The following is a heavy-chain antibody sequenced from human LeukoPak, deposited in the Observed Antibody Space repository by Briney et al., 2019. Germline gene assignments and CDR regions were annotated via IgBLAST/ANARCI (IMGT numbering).Heavy chain of an antibody. CDR3: ARDYRGYSYPDY. CDR1: GYTFTSYG. Sequence: ASVKVSCKASGYTFTSYGISWVRQAPGRGLEWMGWISAYNGNTNYAQKLQGRVTMTTDTSTSTAYMELRSLRSDDTAVYYCARDYRGYSYPDYWGQGTLVTVSS. D-gene: IGHD5-18*01. V-gene: IGHV1-18*01. CDR2: ISAYNGNT. J-gene: IGHJ4*02.